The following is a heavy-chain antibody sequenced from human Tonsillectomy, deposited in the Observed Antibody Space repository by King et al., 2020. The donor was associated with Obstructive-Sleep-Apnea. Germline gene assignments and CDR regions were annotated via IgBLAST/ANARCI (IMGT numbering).Heavy chain of an antibody. CDR1: GFIFSNYG. CDR2: ISYDGSNK. J-gene: IGHJ4*02. D-gene: IGHD5-24*01. V-gene: IGHV3-30*18. Sequence: VQLVESGGGVVQPGRSLRLSCAASGFIFSNYGMHWVRQAPGKGLEWVAVISYDGSNKYYADSVKGRFTISRDKSKNTLYLQMNSLRAEDTAVYYCAKEVARDGYPIGLDYWVQGTLVTASS. CDR3: AKEVARDGYPIGLDY.